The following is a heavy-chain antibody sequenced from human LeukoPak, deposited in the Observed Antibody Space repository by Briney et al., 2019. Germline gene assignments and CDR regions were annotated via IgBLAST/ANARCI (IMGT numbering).Heavy chain of an antibody. CDR1: GFTFSSYS. CDR3: ARDDYGGNSDY. CDR2: ISSSSTTI. V-gene: IGHV3-48*01. J-gene: IGHJ4*02. Sequence: GGSPRLSCAASGFTFSSYSMNWVRQAPGKGLEWFSYISSSSTTIYYADSVKSRFTISRDNAKKSLYLQMNSLRAEDTAVYYCARDDYGGNSDYWGQGTLVTVSS. D-gene: IGHD4-17*01.